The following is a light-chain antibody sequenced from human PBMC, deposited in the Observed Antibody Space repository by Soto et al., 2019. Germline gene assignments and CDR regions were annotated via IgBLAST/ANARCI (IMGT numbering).Light chain of an antibody. CDR2: EVS. CDR1: SSDVGGYNY. J-gene: IGLJ2*01. CDR3: CSYAGSYAHVI. V-gene: IGLV2-11*01. Sequence: QSALTQPRSVSGSPGQSVTISCTGTSSDVGGYNYVSWYQQYPGKAPKFIIYEVSKRPSGVPDRFSGSQSGNTASLTISGLQAEDEADYYCCSYAGSYAHVIFGGGTKLTVL.